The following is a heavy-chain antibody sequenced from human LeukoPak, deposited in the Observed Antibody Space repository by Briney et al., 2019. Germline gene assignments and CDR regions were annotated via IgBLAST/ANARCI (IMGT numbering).Heavy chain of an antibody. CDR1: GFTFSNAW. J-gene: IGHJ4*02. Sequence: PGGSLRLSCAASGFTFSNAWMSWVRQAPGKGLEWVGRIKSKSDGGTTDYAAPVKGRFTISRDDSKNTLYLQMNSLKTEDTAVYYCITISMIVVVITDWGQGTLVTVSS. D-gene: IGHD3-22*01. CDR2: IKSKSDGGTT. V-gene: IGHV3-15*01. CDR3: ITISMIVVVITD.